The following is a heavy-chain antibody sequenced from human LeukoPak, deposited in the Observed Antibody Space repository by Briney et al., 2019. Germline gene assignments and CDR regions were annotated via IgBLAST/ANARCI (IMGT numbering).Heavy chain of an antibody. CDR3: AKDSKNYAIDY. Sequence: GRSLRLSCGASGFTFSSYGVHWVRQAPGKGLEWVAVISDDGRKKYYADSVKGRFTISRDKSKNTLYLQMNSLRAEDTAVYYCAKDSKNYAIDYWGQGTLVTVSS. CDR1: GFTFSSYG. J-gene: IGHJ4*02. V-gene: IGHV3-30*18. CDR2: ISDDGRKK. D-gene: IGHD3-16*01.